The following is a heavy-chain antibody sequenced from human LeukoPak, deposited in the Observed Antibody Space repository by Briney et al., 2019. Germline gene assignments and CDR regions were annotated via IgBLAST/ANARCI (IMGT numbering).Heavy chain of an antibody. CDR3: ARDLIAALGDAFDI. D-gene: IGHD6-6*01. V-gene: IGHV1-2*02. J-gene: IGHJ3*02. CDR2: INPNSGGT. Sequence: ASVKVSCKASGYTFTGYYMHWVRQAPGQGLEWMGWINPNSGGTNYAQKFQGRVTMTRDTSISTAYMELSRLRSDDTAVYYCARDLIAALGDAFDIWGQGTMVTVSS. CDR1: GYTFTGYY.